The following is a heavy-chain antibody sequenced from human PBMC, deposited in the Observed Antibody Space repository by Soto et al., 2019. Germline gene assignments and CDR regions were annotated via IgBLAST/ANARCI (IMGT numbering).Heavy chain of an antibody. CDR3: TRVTCFWSGYYRYYGMDG. J-gene: IGHJ6*02. D-gene: IGHD3-3*01. CDR2: INTDSGDT. Sequence: QVQLVQSGAEVKKPGASVKVSCKASGYSFAGYLLHWVRQAPGQGLEWMGWINTDSGDTKYARKFQGRVTMTRDTSTSTGYMELSSLRSDDTAVYRCTRVTCFWSGYYRYYGMDGWGQGTTVTVSS. V-gene: IGHV1-2*02. CDR1: GYSFAGYL.